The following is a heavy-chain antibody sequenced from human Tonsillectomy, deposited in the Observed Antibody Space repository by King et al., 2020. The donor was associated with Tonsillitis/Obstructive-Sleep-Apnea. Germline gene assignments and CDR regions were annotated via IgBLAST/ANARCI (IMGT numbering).Heavy chain of an antibody. CDR2: IKQGGSEK. D-gene: IGHD6-13*01. J-gene: IGHJ4*02. V-gene: IGHV3-7*03. CDR3: ARAQYSSWDY. CDR1: GFTFNNYW. Sequence: VQLVESGGDLVQPGGSLRLSCAASGFTFNNYWMTWVRQAPGKGLEWVANIKQGGSEKYFVASVKGRFTISRDNAKNSLYLQMNSLRAEDTAVYYCARAQYSSWDYWGQGTLVTVSS.